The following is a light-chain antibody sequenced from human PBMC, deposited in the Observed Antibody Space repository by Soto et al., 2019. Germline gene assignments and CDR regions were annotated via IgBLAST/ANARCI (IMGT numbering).Light chain of an antibody. CDR2: EVS. Sequence: DVAMTQTPVSLSVARGQPASISCKSIRSLLHITGETFLFWYLQKPGQSPQLLIYEVSTRVSGVPDRFSGSGSGTDFTLEISRVETDDVGIYYCMKSTQLPPTCGQGTRREIK. CDR3: MKSTQLPPT. CDR1: RSLLHITGETF. J-gene: IGKJ5*01. V-gene: IGKV2D-29*02.